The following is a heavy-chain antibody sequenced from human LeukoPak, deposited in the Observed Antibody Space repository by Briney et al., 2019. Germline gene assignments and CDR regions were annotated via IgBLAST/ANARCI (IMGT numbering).Heavy chain of an antibody. CDR3: ARHQGHDFYDSSGYYSFDY. V-gene: IGHV4-59*08. CDR1: GGSINNYY. J-gene: IGHJ4*02. D-gene: IGHD3-22*01. Sequence: SETPSLTCIVSGGSINNYYWSWIRQPHGKGLEWIGNIYYTGSTNYSPSLKSRVTISADTSKNQFSLKLRSVTAADTAVYFCARHQGHDFYDSSGYYSFDYWGQGTLVTVSS. CDR2: IYYTGST.